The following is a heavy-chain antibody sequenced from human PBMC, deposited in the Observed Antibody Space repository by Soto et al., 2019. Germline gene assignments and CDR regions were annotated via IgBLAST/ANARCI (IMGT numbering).Heavy chain of an antibody. CDR3: ARDRKWELLHYYYGMDV. CDR1: GYTFTSYY. Sequence: ASVKVSCKASGYTFTSYYMHWVRQAPGQGLEWMGIINPSGGSTSYAQKFQGRVTMTRDTSTSTVYVELSSLRSEDTAVYYCARDRKWELLHYYYGMDVWGQGTTVTVSS. CDR2: INPSGGST. V-gene: IGHV1-46*01. D-gene: IGHD1-26*01. J-gene: IGHJ6*02.